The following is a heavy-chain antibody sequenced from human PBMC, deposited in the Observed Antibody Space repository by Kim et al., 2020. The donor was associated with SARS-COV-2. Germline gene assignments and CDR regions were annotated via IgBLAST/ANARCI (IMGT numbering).Heavy chain of an antibody. CDR2: INHSGST. V-gene: IGHV4-34*01. J-gene: IGHJ3*02. CDR3: ARERTSQKYYYGSGSYRDAFDI. D-gene: IGHD3-10*01. Sequence: SETLSLTCAVYGGSFSGYYWSWIRQPPWKGLEWIGEINHSGSTNYNPSLKSRVTISVDTYKNQYSLKLSSVTAADTAVYYCARERTSQKYYYGSGSYRDAFDIWGQGTMVTVSS. CDR1: GGSFSGYY.